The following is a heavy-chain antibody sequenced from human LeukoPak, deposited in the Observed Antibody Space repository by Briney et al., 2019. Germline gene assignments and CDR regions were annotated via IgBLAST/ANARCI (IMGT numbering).Heavy chain of an antibody. CDR1: GYTFTGYY. CDR2: INPNSGDT. V-gene: IGHV1-2*02. Sequence: ASVKVSCKASGYTFTGYYMHWVRQAPGQGLEWMGWINPNSGDTNYAQKFQGRVTMTRDTSISTAYMELSRLRSDDTAVYYCARGYDPPPYYYYYGMDVWGQGTTVTVSS. J-gene: IGHJ6*02. CDR3: ARGYDPPPYYYYYGMDV. D-gene: IGHD3-3*01.